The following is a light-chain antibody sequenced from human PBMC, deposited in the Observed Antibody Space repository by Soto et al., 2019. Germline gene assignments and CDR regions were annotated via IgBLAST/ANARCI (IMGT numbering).Light chain of an antibody. J-gene: IGKJ3*01. CDR3: QQLFMYPPT. V-gene: IGKV4-1*01. Sequence: DIVMTQSPDSLAVSLGERATINCKSSQSVLRTSNDKNSLSWYQQKPGQPPKLLIYWASTRESGVPDRFSGSGSGTDFTLTISSLQAEDVAVYYCQQLFMYPPTFGPGTKVDIK. CDR2: WAS. CDR1: QSVLRTSNDKNS.